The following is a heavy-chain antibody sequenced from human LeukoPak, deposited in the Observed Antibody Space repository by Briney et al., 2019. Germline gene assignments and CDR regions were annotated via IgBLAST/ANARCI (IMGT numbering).Heavy chain of an antibody. D-gene: IGHD4-17*01. Sequence: PGGSLRLSCEAFGFSFSTYAMSWVRQAPGKGLEWVSSISGSGGSRNYGDSVKGRFTSSRDNSKNTLLLQMNSLRAEDTAVYYCAKETSDYGDYVNAFDVWGQGTMVTVSS. CDR3: AKETSDYGDYVNAFDV. V-gene: IGHV3-23*01. J-gene: IGHJ3*01. CDR2: ISGSGGSR. CDR1: GFSFSTYA.